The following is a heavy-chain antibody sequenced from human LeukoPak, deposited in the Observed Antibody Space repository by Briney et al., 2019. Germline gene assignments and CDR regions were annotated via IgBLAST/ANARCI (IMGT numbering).Heavy chain of an antibody. J-gene: IGHJ4*02. CDR2: IYYSGST. CDR3: ARHRGSIYYFDY. D-gene: IGHD3-3*02. V-gene: IGHV4-59*08. CDR1: GGSISSYY. Sequence: SQTLSLTCSVSGGSISSYYWSWIRQPPGKGLEWIGYIYYSGSTNYNPSLKSRVTISVDTSKNQFSLKLSSVTAADTAVYYCARHRGSIYYFDYWGQGTLVTVSS.